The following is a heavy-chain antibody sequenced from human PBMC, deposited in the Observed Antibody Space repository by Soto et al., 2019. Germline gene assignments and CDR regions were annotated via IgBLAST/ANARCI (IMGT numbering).Heavy chain of an antibody. V-gene: IGHV3-7*01. Sequence: GGSLRLSCVASGFTFSNYWMTWVRQAPGKGLEWVANIRQDGGEKYYVDSVKGRFTISRDNAKNSLYLQINSLRAEDTAVYYCVRNIVVVVAPKLFDLWGPGTLVTVSS. CDR2: IRQDGGEK. J-gene: IGHJ2*01. D-gene: IGHD2-15*01. CDR3: VRNIVVVVAPKLFDL. CDR1: GFTFSNYW.